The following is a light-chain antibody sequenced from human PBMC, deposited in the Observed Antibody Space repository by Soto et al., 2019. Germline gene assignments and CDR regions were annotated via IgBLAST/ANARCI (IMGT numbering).Light chain of an antibody. CDR3: CSYAGSYTFGV. Sequence: ALTQPRSVSGSPGQSVTISCTGTSSDVGGYNYVSWYQQHPGKAPKLMIYDVSKRPSGVPDRFSGSKSGNTASLTISGLQAEDEADYYCCSYAGSYTFGVFGGGTKLTVL. CDR2: DVS. V-gene: IGLV2-11*01. CDR1: SSDVGGYNY. J-gene: IGLJ2*01.